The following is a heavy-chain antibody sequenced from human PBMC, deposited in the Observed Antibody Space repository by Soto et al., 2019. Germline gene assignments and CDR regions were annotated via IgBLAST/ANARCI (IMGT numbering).Heavy chain of an antibody. V-gene: IGHV1-2*04. CDR2: INPNSGGT. CDR3: ARDPGYCSSTSCYDVPHIAYYMDV. Sequence: EASVKVSCKASGYTFTGYYMHWVRQAPGQGLEWMGWINPNSGGTNYAQKFQGWVTMTRDTSISTAYMELSRLRSDDTAVYYCARDPGYCSSTSCYDVPHIAYYMDVWGKGTTVTVSS. J-gene: IGHJ6*03. D-gene: IGHD2-2*01. CDR1: GYTFTGYY.